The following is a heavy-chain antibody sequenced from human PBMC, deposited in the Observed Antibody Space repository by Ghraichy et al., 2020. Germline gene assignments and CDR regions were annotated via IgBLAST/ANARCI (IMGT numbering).Heavy chain of an antibody. CDR1: GGSFSGYY. D-gene: IGHD3-10*01. CDR2: INHSGST. V-gene: IGHV4-34*01. Sequence: SETLSLTCAVYGGSFSGYYWSWIRQPPGKGLEWIGEINHSGSTNYNPSLKSRVTISVDTSKNQFSLKLSSVTAADTAVYYCARGPLWFGELLSTPASGMLNWGQGTLVTVSS. CDR3: ARGPLWFGELLSTPASGMLN. J-gene: IGHJ4*02.